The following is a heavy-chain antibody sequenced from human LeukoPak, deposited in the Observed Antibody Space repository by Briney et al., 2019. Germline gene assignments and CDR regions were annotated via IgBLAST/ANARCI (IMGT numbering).Heavy chain of an antibody. J-gene: IGHJ3*02. V-gene: IGHV3-53*01. CDR3: AKDLGLRFLEWLFLDAFDI. CDR2: IYSGGST. CDR1: GFTVSSNY. D-gene: IGHD3-3*01. Sequence: PGGSLRLSCAASGFTVSSNYMSWVRQAPGKGLEWVSVIYSGGSTYYADSVKGRFTISRDNSKNTLYLQMNSLRAEDTAVYYCAKDLGLRFLEWLFLDAFDIWGQGTMDTVSS.